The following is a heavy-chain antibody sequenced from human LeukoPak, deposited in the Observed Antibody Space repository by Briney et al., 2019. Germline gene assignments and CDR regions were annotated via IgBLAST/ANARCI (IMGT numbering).Heavy chain of an antibody. Sequence: ASVKVSCKASGYTFTGYYMHWVRQAPGQGLEWMGWINPNSGGTNYAQKFQGRVTMTRDTSISTAYMELSRLRSDDTAVYYWARDPKIRWTSTYSSGLVDDYWGQGTLVTVSS. J-gene: IGHJ4*02. V-gene: IGHV1-2*02. CDR1: GYTFTGYY. CDR3: ARDPKIRWTSTYSSGLVDDY. D-gene: IGHD6-19*01. CDR2: INPNSGGT.